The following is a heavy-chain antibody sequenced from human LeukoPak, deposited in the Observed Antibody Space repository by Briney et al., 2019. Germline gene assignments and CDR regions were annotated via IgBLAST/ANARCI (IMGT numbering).Heavy chain of an antibody. J-gene: IGHJ4*02. CDR2: IKQDGSEK. D-gene: IGHD2-21*01. V-gene: IGHV3-7*01. Sequence: GGSLRLSCAASGFTFSSYWMSWVRQAPGKGLEWVANIKQDGSEKYYADSVKGRFTISRDTSKNTLYAQMSSLRPEDTALYYCARDADWAFDYWGQGTLVTVSS. CDR3: ARDADWAFDY. CDR1: GFTFSSYW.